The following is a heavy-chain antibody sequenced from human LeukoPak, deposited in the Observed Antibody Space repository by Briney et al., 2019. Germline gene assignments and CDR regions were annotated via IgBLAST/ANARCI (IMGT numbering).Heavy chain of an antibody. Sequence: PSETLSLTCTVSGGSISSGGYYWSWNRQHPGKGLEWIGYIYYSGSTYYNPSLKSRVTISVDTSKNQFSLKLSSVTAADTAVYYCARMRYSGGDCYSSAFDIWGQGTMVTVSS. D-gene: IGHD2-21*02. J-gene: IGHJ3*02. V-gene: IGHV4-31*03. CDR2: IYYSGST. CDR3: ARMRYSGGDCYSSAFDI. CDR1: GGSISSGGYY.